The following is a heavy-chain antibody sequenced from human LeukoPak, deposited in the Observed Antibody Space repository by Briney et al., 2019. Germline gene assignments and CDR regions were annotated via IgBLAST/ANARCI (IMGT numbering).Heavy chain of an antibody. CDR1: GFTFSNYA. CDR3: VRDCYITSCSLFDH. D-gene: IGHD2-2*01. V-gene: IGHV3-23*01. Sequence: GGSLRLSCAASGFTFSNYATSWVRQAPGKGLEWVSAISGSGGSTYYADSVKGRFTISRDNAKNTLFLQMNSLRAEDTAVYYCVRDCYITSCSLFDHWGQGILVTVSS. CDR2: ISGSGGST. J-gene: IGHJ4*02.